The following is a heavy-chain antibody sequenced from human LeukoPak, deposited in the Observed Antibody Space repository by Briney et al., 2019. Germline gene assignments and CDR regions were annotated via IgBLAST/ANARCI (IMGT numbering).Heavy chain of an antibody. Sequence: GGSLRLSCAASGFTFSTYAMHRVRQAPGKGLEYVSAITGNGDTTSYANSVKGRFTISRDNSRNTLYLQMGSLRAEDMAVYYCARGRGYYHDSSGYYGSYFDYWGQGTLVTVSS. D-gene: IGHD3-22*01. CDR1: GFTFSTYA. CDR3: ARGRGYYHDSSGYYGSYFDY. CDR2: ITGNGDTT. J-gene: IGHJ4*02. V-gene: IGHV3-64*01.